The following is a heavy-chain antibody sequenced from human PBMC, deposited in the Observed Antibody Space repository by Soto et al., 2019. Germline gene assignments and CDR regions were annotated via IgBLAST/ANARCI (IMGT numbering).Heavy chain of an antibody. CDR1: GFTFGDYA. D-gene: IGHD3-16*02. CDR3: TRGDYVWGSYRSAPFDY. V-gene: IGHV3-49*04. Sequence: GGSLRLSCTASGFTFGDYAMSWVRQAPGKGLEWVGFIRSKAYGGTTEYAASVKGRFTISRDDSKSIAYLQMNSLKTEDTAVHYCTRGDYVWGSYRSAPFDYWGQGTLVTVSS. J-gene: IGHJ4*02. CDR2: IRSKAYGGTT.